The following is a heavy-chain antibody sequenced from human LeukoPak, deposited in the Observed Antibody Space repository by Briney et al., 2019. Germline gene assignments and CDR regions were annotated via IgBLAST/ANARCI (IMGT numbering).Heavy chain of an antibody. Sequence: PGRSLKLSCAVPGLTFRGSGVHCVRQASGKGLEEGGRIRCKANSYATAYAASVKGRFTSSSDDSKNTAYRQMKSWKTESGDLFYCTAQVVGDRPRWGQGTLVTVSS. J-gene: IGHJ4*02. D-gene: IGHD2-15*01. CDR1: GLTFRGSG. CDR3: TAQVVGDRPR. V-gene: IGHV3-73*01. CDR2: IRCKANSYAT.